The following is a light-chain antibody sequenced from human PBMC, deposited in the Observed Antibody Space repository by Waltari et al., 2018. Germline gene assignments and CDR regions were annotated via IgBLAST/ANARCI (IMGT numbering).Light chain of an antibody. V-gene: IGLV2-14*03. CDR3: SSYTTSSTLVV. CDR1: SSDVGAYHY. CDR2: DVT. Sequence: QSALTQPASVSGSPGQSITLSCTGTSSDVGAYHYVSLYQQHPGRVPKLMIYDVTNRPSGVSNRFSGSKSGNTASLTISGLQTEDEADYYCSSYTTSSTLVVFGGGTKLTVL. J-gene: IGLJ2*01.